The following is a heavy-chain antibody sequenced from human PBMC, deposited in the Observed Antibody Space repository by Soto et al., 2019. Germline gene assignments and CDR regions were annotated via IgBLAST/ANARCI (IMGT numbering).Heavy chain of an antibody. Sequence: EVQLVESGGGLVQPGGSLRLSCAASGFTFSSYSMNWVRQAPGKGLEWVSYISSSSSTIYYADSVKGRFTISRDNAKNSLYLQMNSLRDEDTAVYYCERDEGIAAAGQNPRLDYWGQGTLVTVSS. D-gene: IGHD6-13*01. CDR1: GFTFSSYS. J-gene: IGHJ4*02. V-gene: IGHV3-48*02. CDR3: ERDEGIAAAGQNPRLDY. CDR2: ISSSSSTI.